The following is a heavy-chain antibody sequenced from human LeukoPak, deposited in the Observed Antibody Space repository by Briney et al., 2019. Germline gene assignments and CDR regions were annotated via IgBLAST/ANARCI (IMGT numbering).Heavy chain of an antibody. J-gene: IGHJ4*02. CDR3: VLGAYYYDSSGLPDY. Sequence: PXGSXXLSXXXXXFTFSSYWMSWVRQAPGKGLEWVANIKQDGSEKYYVDSVKGRFTISRDNAKNSLYLQMNSLRAEDTALYYCVLGAYYYDSSGLPDYWGQGTLVTVSS. V-gene: IGHV3-7*03. CDR1: XFTFSSYW. D-gene: IGHD3-22*01. CDR2: IKQDGSEK.